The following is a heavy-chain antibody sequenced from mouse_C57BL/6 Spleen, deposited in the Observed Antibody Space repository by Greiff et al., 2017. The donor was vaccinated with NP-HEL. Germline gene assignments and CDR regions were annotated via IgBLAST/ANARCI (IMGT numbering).Heavy chain of an antibody. CDR3: ARNTGPYAMDY. CDR1: GYTFTDYN. CDR2: INPNNGGT. V-gene: IGHV1-18*01. Sequence: EVQLPQSGPELVKPGASVKIPCKASGYTFTDYNMDWVKQSHGKSLEWIGDINPNNGGTIYNQKFKGKATLTVDKSSSTAYMELRSLTSEDTAVYYCARNTGPYAMDYWGQGTSVTVSS. J-gene: IGHJ4*01.